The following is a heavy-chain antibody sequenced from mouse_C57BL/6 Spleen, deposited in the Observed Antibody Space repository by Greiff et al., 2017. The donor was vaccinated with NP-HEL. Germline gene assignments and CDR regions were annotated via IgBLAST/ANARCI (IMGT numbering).Heavy chain of an antibody. V-gene: IGHV1-53*01. J-gene: IGHJ4*01. CDR2: INPSNGGT. CDR1: GYTFTSYW. D-gene: IGHD2-3*01. CDR3: AREEGTYDGYSLYYAMDY. Sequence: VQLQQSGTELVKPGASVKLSCKASGYTFTSYWMHWVKQRPGQGLEWIGNINPSNGGTNYNEKFKSKATLTVDKSSSTAYMQLSSLTSEDSAVYYCAREEGTYDGYSLYYAMDYWGQGTSVTVSS.